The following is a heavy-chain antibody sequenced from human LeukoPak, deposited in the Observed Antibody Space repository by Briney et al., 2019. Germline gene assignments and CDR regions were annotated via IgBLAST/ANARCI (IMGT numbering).Heavy chain of an antibody. D-gene: IGHD2-2*01. CDR1: GFTFSSYA. Sequence: GGSLRLSCAASGFTFSSYAMSWVRQAPGKGLEWVSAISGSGGSTYYADSVKGRFTISRDNSKNTLYLQMNSLRAEDTAVYHCARNGCSSTNCYIFLGDWYFDLWGRGTVVSVSS. V-gene: IGHV3-23*01. CDR3: ARNGCSSTNCYIFLGDWYFDL. CDR2: ISGSGGST. J-gene: IGHJ2*01.